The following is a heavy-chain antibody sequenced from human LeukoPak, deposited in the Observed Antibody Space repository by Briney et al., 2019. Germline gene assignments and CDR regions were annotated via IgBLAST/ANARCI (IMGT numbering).Heavy chain of an antibody. CDR3: ATTMGSGWSRPIDY. CDR2: VSYDGGSE. J-gene: IGHJ4*02. V-gene: IGHV3-30-3*01. Sequence: PGGSLRLSCAASRFTFTTFSDYVMHWARQAPGKGLEWVAAVSYDGGSEYYADSVKGRFTVSRDNSNNTLYLQMNSLRAEDTALYYCATTMGSGWSRPIDYWGQGTLVTVSS. CDR1: RFTFTTFSDYV. D-gene: IGHD6-19*01.